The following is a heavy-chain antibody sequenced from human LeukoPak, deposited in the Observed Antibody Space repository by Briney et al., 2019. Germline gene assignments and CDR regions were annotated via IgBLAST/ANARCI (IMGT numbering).Heavy chain of an antibody. Sequence: GESLKISCKGSGYSFSSYWIGWVRQMPGKGLGWMGIIYGGDSEIRYSPSFQDQVTISADKSISTAYLQWSSLKASDTAMFYCACGSPRHFEHWGQGTLVTVSS. J-gene: IGHJ4*02. CDR2: IYGGDSEI. CDR1: GYSFSSYW. V-gene: IGHV5-51*01. D-gene: IGHD1-26*01. CDR3: ACGSPRHFEH.